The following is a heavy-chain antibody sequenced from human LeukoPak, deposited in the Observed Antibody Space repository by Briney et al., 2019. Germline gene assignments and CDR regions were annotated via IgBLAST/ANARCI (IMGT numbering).Heavy chain of an antibody. J-gene: IGHJ6*03. V-gene: IGHV4-59*01. CDR3: ARTEESGYSYRYFGYYYYMDV. D-gene: IGHD5-18*01. Sequence: SETLSLTCAVYGGSFSSYYWSWIRQPPGKGLEWIGYIYYSGSTHYNPSLKSRVTISVDTSKNQFSLKLSSVTAADTAVYYCARTEESGYSYRYFGYYYYMDVWGKGTTVTVSS. CDR1: GGSFSSYY. CDR2: IYYSGST.